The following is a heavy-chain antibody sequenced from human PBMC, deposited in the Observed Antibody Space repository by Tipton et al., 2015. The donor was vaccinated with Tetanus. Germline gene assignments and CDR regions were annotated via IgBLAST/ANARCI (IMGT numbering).Heavy chain of an antibody. CDR1: GGSISSGGYY. CDR2: IYNSGST. CDR3: ARDQARGARGWNYFDY. J-gene: IGHJ4*02. Sequence: LRLSCAVSGGSISSGGYYWSWIRQHPGKGLEWIGDIYNSGSTYYNPSLKGRVTILVDTTKNQFSLKLKSVTAADTAVYYCARDQARGARGWNYFDYWGQGSLVTVSS. D-gene: IGHD1-26*01. V-gene: IGHV4-31*02.